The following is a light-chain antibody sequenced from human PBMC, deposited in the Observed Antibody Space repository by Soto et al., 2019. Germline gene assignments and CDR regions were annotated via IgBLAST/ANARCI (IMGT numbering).Light chain of an antibody. CDR2: DAS. CDR1: QSISTW. Sequence: DIQMTQSPSTLSASVGDRVTITCRASQSISTWLAWYQQKPGSAPQLLIYDASTLESGVPARFSGSGFGTEVTLTISSLQPGDFATYYCQQYESYSPLTFGGGTKVEI. V-gene: IGKV1-5*01. CDR3: QQYESYSPLT. J-gene: IGKJ4*01.